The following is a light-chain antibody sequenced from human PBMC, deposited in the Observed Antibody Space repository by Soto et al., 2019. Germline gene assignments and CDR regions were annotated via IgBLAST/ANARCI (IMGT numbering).Light chain of an antibody. J-gene: IGLJ2*01. CDR1: SSDVGSYNL. CDR2: EGS. Sequence: QSALTQPASVSGSPGQSITISCTETSSDVGSYNLVSWYQQHPGKAPKLMIYEGSKRPSGVSNRFSGSKSGNTASLTISGLQSEDEADYYCCLYAGSSTFVFGGGTKLTVL. CDR3: CLYAGSSTFV. V-gene: IGLV2-23*03.